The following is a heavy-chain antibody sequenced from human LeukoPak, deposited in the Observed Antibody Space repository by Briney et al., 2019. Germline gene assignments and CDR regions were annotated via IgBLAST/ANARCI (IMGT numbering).Heavy chain of an antibody. CDR3: AKDLGSSGYYGSTSNYFDY. D-gene: IGHD3-22*01. V-gene: IGHV3-23*01. CDR2: ISGSGGST. Sequence: GGSLRLSCTASGFSFSDYWMHWVRQAPGKGLEWVSAISGSGGSTYYADSVKGRFTISRDNSKNTLYLQMNSLRAEDTAVYYCAKDLGSSGYYGSTSNYFDYWGQGTLVTVSS. J-gene: IGHJ4*02. CDR1: GFSFSDYW.